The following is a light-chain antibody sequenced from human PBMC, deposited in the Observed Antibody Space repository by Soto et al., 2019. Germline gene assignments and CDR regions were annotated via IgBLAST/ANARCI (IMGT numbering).Light chain of an antibody. CDR2: GTS. CDR3: QSYDSSLSGSV. J-gene: IGLJ2*01. CDR1: SSNIGAGYD. Sequence: QSVLTQPPSVSGAQGQRVTISCTGSSSNIGAGYDVHWYQQLPGTAPKLLIYGTSNRPSGVPDRFSGSKSGTSASLAITGLQAEDEADYYCQSYDSSLSGSVFGGGTKLTVL. V-gene: IGLV1-40*01.